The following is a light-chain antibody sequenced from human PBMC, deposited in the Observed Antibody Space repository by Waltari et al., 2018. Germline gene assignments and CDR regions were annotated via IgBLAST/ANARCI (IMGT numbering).Light chain of an antibody. V-gene: IGKV3-20*01. J-gene: IGKJ4*01. Sequence: IVLTQSPDTLSLSPGERANLYCRASQSVTSISLAWYQQKPGQAPRLLIYSTSSRATDFSDRFSGSGSGTDFTLTINRLEPEDSAVYHCQQYDGSAVTFGGGTRVEIK. CDR1: QSVTSIS. CDR2: STS. CDR3: QQYDGSAVT.